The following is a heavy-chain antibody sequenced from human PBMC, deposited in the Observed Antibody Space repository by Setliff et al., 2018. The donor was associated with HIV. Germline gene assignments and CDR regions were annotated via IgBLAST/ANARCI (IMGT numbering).Heavy chain of an antibody. CDR2: INPKSGAT. CDR3: ARSTTAD. CDR1: GYRFTDFY. J-gene: IGHJ4*02. Sequence: ASVKVSCKTFGYRFTDFYVNWVRQAPGQGLEWMGWINPKSGATKNAQKFQGRVTMTRDTSISTVYMELSSLRSDDTALYYCARSTTADWGQGTMVTVS. D-gene: IGHD4-17*01. V-gene: IGHV1-2*02.